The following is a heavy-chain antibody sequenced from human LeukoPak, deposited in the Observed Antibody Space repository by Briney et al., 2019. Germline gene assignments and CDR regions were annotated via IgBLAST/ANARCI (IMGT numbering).Heavy chain of an antibody. CDR2: IIPVLGVS. D-gene: IGHD6-19*01. J-gene: IGHJ4*02. CDR1: GGSFSSYV. CDR3: ARPGQPSYSQWLVFLDY. V-gene: IGHV1-69*04. Sequence: SVKVSCKASGGSFSSYVITWVRQAPGQGLEWMGRIIPVLGVSNFAQKFQGRVTITADKSTNTAHMELSRLESGDTAVYYCARPGQPSYSQWLVFLDYWGQGTLVTVSS.